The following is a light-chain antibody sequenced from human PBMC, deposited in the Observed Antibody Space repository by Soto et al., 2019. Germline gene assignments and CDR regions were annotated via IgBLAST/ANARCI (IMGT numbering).Light chain of an antibody. J-gene: IGKJ2*01. CDR2: DAS. CDR3: QQRSNWYT. CDR1: QSVSSY. Sequence: EIVLTRSPATLSLSPGERATLSCRASQSVSSYLAWYQQKPGQAPRLLIYDASNRATGIPARFSGSGSGTDFTLTISSLEPEDFAVYYCQQRSNWYTFGQGTKV. V-gene: IGKV3-11*01.